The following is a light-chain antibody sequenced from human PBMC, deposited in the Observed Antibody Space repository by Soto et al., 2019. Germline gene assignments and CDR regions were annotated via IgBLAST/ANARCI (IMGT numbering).Light chain of an antibody. V-gene: IGLV2-14*01. CDR3: SSYTSSSTLDV. CDR1: SSNVGGYNY. Sequence: QSVLTQPASVSGSPGSWFTISCTGPSSNVGGYNYVSWYQQHPGKAPKLMIYDVSNRPSGVPNRFSGSKSGNTASLTISGLQAEDEADYYCSSYTSSSTLDVFGTGTKVTVL. CDR2: DVS. J-gene: IGLJ1*01.